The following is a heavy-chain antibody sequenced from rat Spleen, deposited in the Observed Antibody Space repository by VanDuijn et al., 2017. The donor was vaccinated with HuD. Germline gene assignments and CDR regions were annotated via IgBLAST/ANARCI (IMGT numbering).Heavy chain of an antibody. CDR2: ISYSGST. D-gene: IGHD4-2*01. CDR1: GYSITSSY. V-gene: IGHV3-1*01. Sequence: EVQLQESGPGLVKPSQSLSLTCSVTGYSITSSYRWSWIRKFPGNKMEWMGYISYSGSTSYHPSLKSRVSITRDTSKNQFFLQLNSVTTEDTATYYCATLGLAYYFDYWGQGVMVTVSS. CDR3: ATLGLAYYFDY. J-gene: IGHJ2*01.